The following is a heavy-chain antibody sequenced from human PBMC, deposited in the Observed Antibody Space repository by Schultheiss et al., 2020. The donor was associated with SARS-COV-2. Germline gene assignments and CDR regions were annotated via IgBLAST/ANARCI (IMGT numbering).Heavy chain of an antibody. Sequence: GGSLRLSCAASGFTLSNYWMAWVRQAPGKGLEWVANIKQDGIQKHYVDSVKGRFTISRDNSKNTLYLQMNSLRAEDTAVYYCATSDAGGSYYGPCGYWGQGTLVTVSS. CDR1: GFTLSNYW. CDR2: IKQDGIQK. V-gene: IGHV3-7*01. D-gene: IGHD1-26*01. J-gene: IGHJ4*02. CDR3: ATSDAGGSYYGPCGY.